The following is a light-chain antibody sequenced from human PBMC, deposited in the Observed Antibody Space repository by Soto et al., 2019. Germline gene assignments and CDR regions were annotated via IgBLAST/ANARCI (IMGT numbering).Light chain of an antibody. J-gene: IGKJ5*01. CDR1: QTISSW. CDR2: KAS. CDR3: QQSYSTPPIT. Sequence: IPITQSPSPLSGSVGDRVTIPCRASQTISSWLAWYQQKPGKAPKLLIYKASTLKSGVPSRFSGSGSGTDFTLTISSLQPEDFATYYCQQSYSTPPITFGQGTRLEIK. V-gene: IGKV1-5*03.